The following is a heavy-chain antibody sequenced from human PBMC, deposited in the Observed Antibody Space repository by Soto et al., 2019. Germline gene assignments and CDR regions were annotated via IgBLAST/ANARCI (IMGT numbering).Heavy chain of an antibody. Sequence: QVQLVESGGGVVQPGRSLRLSCAASGFTFSSYGMLWVRQAPGKGLEWVAVIWYDGSKKYYADSVKGRFTISRDNSKNTLYLQMNSLRAEDTAVYSCARAGGLAGLQYYFDYGGQGTLVTVSS. CDR1: GFTFSSYG. D-gene: IGHD3-16*01. J-gene: IGHJ4*02. CDR3: ARAGGLAGLQYYFDY. V-gene: IGHV3-33*01. CDR2: IWYDGSKK.